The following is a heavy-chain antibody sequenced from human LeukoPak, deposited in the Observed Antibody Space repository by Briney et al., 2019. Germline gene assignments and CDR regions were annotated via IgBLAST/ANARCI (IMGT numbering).Heavy chain of an antibody. CDR3: AMPSYYDFWSGGADAFDI. D-gene: IGHD3-3*01. V-gene: IGHV4-38-2*01. Sequence: PSETLSLTCAVSGYSLSSGYYWGWIRQPPGEGLGGIGSIYHSGSNYYNPSLKSRVTILVDTSKNQFSLKLSSVTAAATAVYYCAMPSYYDFWSGGADAFDIWGQGTMVTVSS. CDR2: IYHSGSN. CDR1: GYSLSSGYY. J-gene: IGHJ3*02.